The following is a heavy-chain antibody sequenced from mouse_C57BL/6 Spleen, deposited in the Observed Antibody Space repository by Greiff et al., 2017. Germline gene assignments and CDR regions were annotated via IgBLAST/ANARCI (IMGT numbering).Heavy chain of an antibody. D-gene: IGHD4-1*02. CDR2: IYPSDSET. J-gene: IGHJ3*01. CDR1: GYTFTSYW. CDR3: ARRNWDRGFAY. V-gene: IGHV1-61*01. Sequence: QVQLQQPGAEPVRPGSSVKLSCKASGYTFTSYWMDWVKQRPGQGLEWIGNIYPSDSETHYNQKFKDKATLTVDKSSSTAYMQLSSLTSEDSAVYYCARRNWDRGFAYWGQGTLVTVSA.